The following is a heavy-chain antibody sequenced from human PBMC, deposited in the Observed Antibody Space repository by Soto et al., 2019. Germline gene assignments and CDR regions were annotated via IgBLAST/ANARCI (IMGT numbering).Heavy chain of an antibody. J-gene: IGHJ4*02. CDR2: INHSGST. Sequence: QVQLQQWGAGLLKPSETLSLTCAVYGGSFSGYYWSWIRQPPGKGLEWIGEINHSGSTNYNPTLKSRVTISVDTSKNQFSLKLSSVMAADTAVYYCARGRVVVTAGSFDYWGQGTLVTVSS. D-gene: IGHD2-21*02. CDR1: GGSFSGYY. CDR3: ARGRVVVTAGSFDY. V-gene: IGHV4-34*01.